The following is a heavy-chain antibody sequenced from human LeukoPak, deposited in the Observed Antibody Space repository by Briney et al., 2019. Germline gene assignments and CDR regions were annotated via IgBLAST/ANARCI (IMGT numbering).Heavy chain of an antibody. CDR3: ARGLAVAGTGGY. V-gene: IGHV4-39*01. J-gene: IGHJ4*02. D-gene: IGHD6-19*01. CDR2: IYYGGST. CDR1: GGSISSSSYY. Sequence: SETLSLTCTVSGGSISSSSYYWGWIRQPPGKGLEWIGSIYYGGSTYYNPSLKSRVTISVDTSKNQFSLKLSSVTAADTAAYYCARGLAVAGTGGYWGQGTLVTVSS.